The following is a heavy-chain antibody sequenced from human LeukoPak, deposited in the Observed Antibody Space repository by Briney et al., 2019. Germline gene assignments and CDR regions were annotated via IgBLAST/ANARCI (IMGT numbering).Heavy chain of an antibody. J-gene: IGHJ4*02. CDR3: ATIGDRRSGELYRIDY. Sequence: PGRSLRLSCAASGFTFSNYAMHWVSQAPGKGLEWVAVVSYDGSNKYYADYVKGRFTISRDNSKNTLYLQMNSLRAEDAAVYYCATIGDRRSGELYRIDYWGQGTLVTVSS. CDR1: GFTFSNYA. V-gene: IGHV3-30-3*01. D-gene: IGHD1-26*01. CDR2: VSYDGSNK.